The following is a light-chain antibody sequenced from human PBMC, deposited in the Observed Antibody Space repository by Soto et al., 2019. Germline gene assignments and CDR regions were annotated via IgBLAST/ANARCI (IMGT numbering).Light chain of an antibody. CDR1: QSVLYSSNNKNY. Sequence: DIVMTQSPDSLAVSVGERATINCKSSQSVLYSSNNKNYLAWYQQKPGQPPKLLIYWASTRESGVPDRFSGSGSGTDFTLTISSLQAEDFAVYYCQQYNNWPQTFGQGTKVDIK. CDR3: QQYNNWPQT. J-gene: IGKJ1*01. V-gene: IGKV4-1*01. CDR2: WAS.